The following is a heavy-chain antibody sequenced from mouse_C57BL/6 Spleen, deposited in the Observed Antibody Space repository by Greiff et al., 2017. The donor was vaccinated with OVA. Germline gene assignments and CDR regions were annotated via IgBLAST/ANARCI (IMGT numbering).Heavy chain of an antibody. CDR1: GFTFTDYI. D-gene: IGHD2-2*01. J-gene: IGHJ4*01. CDR3: ERGIYYGYDYAMDY. V-gene: IGHV1-18*01. CDR2: INPNDGGN. Sequence: EVQLQQSGPELVKPGASVKIPCKASGFTFTDYIMDWVQQTPGQSLEWIGDINPNDGGNIYTQKFKGQATLTVDKYSSTAYMVLRIRTSDDTAVYYCERGIYYGYDYAMDYWGQGTLVTVSA.